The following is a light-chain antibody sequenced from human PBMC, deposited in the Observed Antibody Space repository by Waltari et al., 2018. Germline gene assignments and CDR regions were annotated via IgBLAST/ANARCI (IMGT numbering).Light chain of an antibody. CDR3: QQRRTWPLT. CDR2: DAS. Sequence: EIVLTQSPATLSLSTGERATLSCRASQSVSYYLAWYQQRPGQAPRLLIYDASSRATGIPARFSGIGSETDFPLTISSLEPEDFAVYYCQQRRTWPLTFGGGTKVEI. V-gene: IGKV3-11*01. J-gene: IGKJ4*01. CDR1: QSVSYY.